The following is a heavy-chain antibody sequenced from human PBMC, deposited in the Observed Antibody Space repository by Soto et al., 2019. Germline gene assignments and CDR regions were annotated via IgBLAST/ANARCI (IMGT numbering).Heavy chain of an antibody. CDR3: AKDGAPRYCSRSSCHPAGAY. CDR1: GFTFSAYW. Sequence: EVQLVESGGGLVQTGGSLRLSCAASGFTFSAYWMSWVRQAPGKGLEWVANIKQAGSEKYYVDSVNGRFIISRDNSKNMLYLQMDSLRAEDTAVYYCAKDGAPRYCSRSSCHPAGAYWGQGTLVTVSS. V-gene: IGHV3-7*01. D-gene: IGHD2-15*01. CDR2: IKQAGSEK. J-gene: IGHJ4*02.